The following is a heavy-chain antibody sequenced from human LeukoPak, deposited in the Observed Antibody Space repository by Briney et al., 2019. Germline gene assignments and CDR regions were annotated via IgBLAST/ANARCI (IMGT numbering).Heavy chain of an antibody. CDR3: ATSLYSRDNNDGYTKWLYVDY. D-gene: IGHD3-22*01. CDR1: RYIHSKRL. Sequence: GGSLSLSCPGSRYIHSKRLRSSVGQAPGKGLEWVGRIKSKTDGGTTDYAAPVKGRFTISRDDSKNTLYLQINSLKTEDTAVYYCATSLYSRDNNDGYTKWLYVDYWGQGTLVTVSS. J-gene: IGHJ4*02. V-gene: IGHV3-15*01. CDR2: IKSKTDGGTT.